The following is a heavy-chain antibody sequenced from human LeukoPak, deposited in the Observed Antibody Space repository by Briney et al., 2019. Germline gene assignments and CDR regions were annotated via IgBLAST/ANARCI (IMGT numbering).Heavy chain of an antibody. CDR1: GFTVSSNC. Sequence: GGSLRLSCAASGFTVSSNCMSWVRQAPGKGLEWVLAISGSGTSTYYADSVKGRFTISRDNSKNTLYLQMNSLRAEDTAVYYCEGTYYYDSSDDYWGQGTLVTVSS. CDR3: EGTYYYDSSDDY. J-gene: IGHJ4*02. CDR2: ISGSGTST. D-gene: IGHD3-22*01. V-gene: IGHV3-23*01.